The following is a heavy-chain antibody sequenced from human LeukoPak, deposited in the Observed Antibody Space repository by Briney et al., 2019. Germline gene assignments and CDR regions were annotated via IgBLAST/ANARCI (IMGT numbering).Heavy chain of an antibody. J-gene: IGHJ4*02. CDR1: GFTFDDYG. V-gene: IGHV3-20*04. CDR2: INWNGGST. Sequence: PGGSLRLSCAASGFTFDDYGMSWVRQAPGKGLEWVSGINWNGGSTGYADSVKGRFTISRDNAKNSLYLQMNSLRAEDTALYYCARDISSSAGAYFDYWGQGTLVTVSS. D-gene: IGHD6-25*01. CDR3: ARDISSSAGAYFDY.